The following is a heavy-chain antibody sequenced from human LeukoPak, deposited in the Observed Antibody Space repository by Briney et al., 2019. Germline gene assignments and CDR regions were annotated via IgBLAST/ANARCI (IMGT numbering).Heavy chain of an antibody. CDR3: ARDQYDTWSRRGNFDS. V-gene: IGHV3-7*03. J-gene: IGHJ4*02. Sequence: GGSLRLSCVASGFTFGKYWMSWVRQAPGKGLEWVANIKLDGSEKNYVDSGKGRFTISRDNTKNSLYLQMNSLRVEDTAVFYCARDQYDTWSRRGNFDSWGQGTLVIVSS. D-gene: IGHD3-3*01. CDR2: IKLDGSEK. CDR1: GFTFGKYW.